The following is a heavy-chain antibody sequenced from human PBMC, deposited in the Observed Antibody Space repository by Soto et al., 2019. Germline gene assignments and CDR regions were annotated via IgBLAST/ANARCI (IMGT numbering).Heavy chain of an antibody. Sequence: EVQLVESGGGLVQPGGSLRLSCAVSGFTFVGFGMNWVRQAPGKGLEWVAYISGSSGTIYYADSVKGRITISRDNAKNSLYLRMSSLSAEATDVYYCARDPLDSWLQGTLVAVSS. V-gene: IGHV3-48*01. CDR2: ISGSSGTI. CDR1: GFTFVGFG. CDR3: ARDPLDS. J-gene: IGHJ4*02.